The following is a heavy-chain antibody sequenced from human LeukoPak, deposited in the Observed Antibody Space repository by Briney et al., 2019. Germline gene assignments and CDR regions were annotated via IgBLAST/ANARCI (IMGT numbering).Heavy chain of an antibody. J-gene: IGHJ4*02. CDR1: GYTFTSYG. D-gene: IGHD3-10*01. Sequence: GASVKVSCKASGYTFTSYGISWVRQAPGQGLEWMGWISAYNGNTNYAQKLQGRVTMTTDTSTSTAYMELRSLGSDDTAVYYCARGPDYYGSGSYGYWGQGTLVTVSS. V-gene: IGHV1-18*01. CDR2: ISAYNGNT. CDR3: ARGPDYYGSGSYGY.